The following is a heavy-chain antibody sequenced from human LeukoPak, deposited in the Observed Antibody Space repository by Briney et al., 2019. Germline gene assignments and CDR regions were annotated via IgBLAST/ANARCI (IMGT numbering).Heavy chain of an antibody. CDR3: AIYGDYDQDIDY. V-gene: IGHV1-69*13. Sequence: ASVKVSCKASGGTFSSYAISWVRQAPGQGLEWMGGIIPIFGTANYAQKFQGRVTITADESTSTAYMELSSLRSEDTAVYYCAIYGDYDQDIDYWGQGTLVTVSS. J-gene: IGHJ4*02. D-gene: IGHD4-17*01. CDR2: IIPIFGTA. CDR1: GGTFSSYA.